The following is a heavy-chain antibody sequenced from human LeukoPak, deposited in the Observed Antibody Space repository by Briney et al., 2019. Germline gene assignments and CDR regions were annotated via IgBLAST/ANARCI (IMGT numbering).Heavy chain of an antibody. V-gene: IGHV4-59*01. Sequence: SETLSLTCTVSGGSISSYYWSWIRQPPGKGLEWIGYIYYSGSTNYNPSLKSRVTISVDTSKNQFSLKLSSVTAADTAVYYCARDCSGGGCFDYWGQGTLVTVSS. J-gene: IGHJ4*02. CDR2: IYYSGST. CDR3: ARDCSGGGCFDY. D-gene: IGHD2-15*01. CDR1: GGSISSYY.